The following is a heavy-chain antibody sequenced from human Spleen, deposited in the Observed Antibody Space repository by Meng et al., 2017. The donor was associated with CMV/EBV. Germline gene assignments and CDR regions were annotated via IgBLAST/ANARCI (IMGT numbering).Heavy chain of an antibody. D-gene: IGHD2-21*01. Sequence: VKVSCKASGYTFSNYDINWVRQAPGQGLEWMGWMNPNSGNSGYAQKFQGRVTMTRTTSINTAYMELSSLRSEDTAVYYCARGPLRAPRPYFFDSWGQGSLVTVSS. CDR3: ARGPLRAPRPYFFDS. CDR2: MNPNSGNS. J-gene: IGHJ4*02. CDR1: GYTFSNYD. V-gene: IGHV1-8*01.